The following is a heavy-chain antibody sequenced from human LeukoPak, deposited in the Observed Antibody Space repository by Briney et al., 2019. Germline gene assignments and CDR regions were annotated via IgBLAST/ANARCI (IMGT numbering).Heavy chain of an antibody. CDR1: GYTFTSYG. CDR3: ARGHGGKYSSSSRALGY. V-gene: IGHV1-18*01. J-gene: IGHJ4*02. Sequence: ASVKVSCKASGYTFTSYGISWVRQAPGQGLEWMGWISAYNGNTNYAQKLQGRVTMTRNTSISTAYMELSSLRSEDTAVYYCARGHGGKYSSSSRALGYWGQGTLVTVSS. CDR2: ISAYNGNT. D-gene: IGHD6-6*01.